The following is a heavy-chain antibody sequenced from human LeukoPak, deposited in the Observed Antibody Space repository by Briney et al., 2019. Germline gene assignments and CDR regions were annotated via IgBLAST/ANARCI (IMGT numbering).Heavy chain of an antibody. D-gene: IGHD1-26*01. J-gene: IGHJ4*02. V-gene: IGHV3-13*01. CDR2: IGTAGDT. Sequence: GGSLRLSCAASGFTLSNFAMHWVRQATGKGLEWVSAIGTAGDTFYPGSVKGRFTISRENAKNSLYLQMNSLRPEDTAVYYCARQMTPHGNFDYWGQGTLVTVSS. CDR3: ARQMTPHGNFDY. CDR1: GFTLSNFA.